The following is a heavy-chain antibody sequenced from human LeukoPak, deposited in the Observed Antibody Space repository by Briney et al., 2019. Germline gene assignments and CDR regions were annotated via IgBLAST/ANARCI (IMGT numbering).Heavy chain of an antibody. V-gene: IGHV3-30-3*01. CDR1: GFTFSSYT. CDR2: ISYDGSNK. J-gene: IGHJ4*02. CDR3: AKGGWGTVLDY. D-gene: IGHD3-16*01. Sequence: PGGSLRLSCAASGFTFSSYTMYWVRQAPGKGLEWVAVISYDGSNKYYADSVKGRFTISRDNSENTLYLQLNSLRAEDTAVYYCAKGGWGTVLDYWGQGTLVTVSP.